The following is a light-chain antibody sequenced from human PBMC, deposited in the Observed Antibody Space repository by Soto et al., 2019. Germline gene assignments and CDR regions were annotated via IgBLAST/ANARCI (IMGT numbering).Light chain of an antibody. Sequence: DIPITQSPSTRDASVGSRVTLTCRASQSINSWLSWYQQKPGKAPKLLIYAVSTLDSGVPSRFSGSGSGTDFTLTISRLEPEDFAVYYCQQYVGLPPTFGQGTQVAIK. J-gene: IGKJ1*01. CDR1: QSINSW. CDR3: QQYVGLPPT. CDR2: AVS. V-gene: IGKV1-5*01.